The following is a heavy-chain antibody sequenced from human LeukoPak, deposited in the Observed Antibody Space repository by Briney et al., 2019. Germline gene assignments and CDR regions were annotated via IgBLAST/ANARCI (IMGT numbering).Heavy chain of an antibody. Sequence: ASVKVSCKASGYTFTSYGISWVRQAPGQGLEWMGWISAYNGNTNYAQKLQGRVTMTTDTSTSTACMELRSLRSDDTAVYYCARAWGTMIVVVAFDIWGQGTMVTVSS. CDR1: GYTFTSYG. CDR2: ISAYNGNT. J-gene: IGHJ3*02. D-gene: IGHD3-22*01. CDR3: ARAWGTMIVVVAFDI. V-gene: IGHV1-18*01.